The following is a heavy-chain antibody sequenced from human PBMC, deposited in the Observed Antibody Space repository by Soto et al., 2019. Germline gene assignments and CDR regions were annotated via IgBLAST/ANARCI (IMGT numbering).Heavy chain of an antibody. V-gene: IGHV4-31*03. Sequence: SETLSLTCTVSGRSISSGGYYWSWIRQHPGKGQEWIGYIYYSGSTYYNPSLKSRVTISVDTSKNQFSLKLSSVTAADTAVYYCARGGYCSGGSCALDAFDIWGQGAMVTVSS. CDR3: ARGGYCSGGSCALDAFDI. D-gene: IGHD2-15*01. CDR2: IYYSGST. J-gene: IGHJ3*02. CDR1: GRSISSGGYY.